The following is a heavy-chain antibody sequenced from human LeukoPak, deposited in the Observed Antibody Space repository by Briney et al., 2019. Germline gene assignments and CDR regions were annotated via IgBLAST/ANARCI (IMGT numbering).Heavy chain of an antibody. CDR1: GGSFSGYY. Sequence: PSETLSLTCAVYGGSFSGYYWSWIRQPPRKGLEWIGEINHSGSTNYNPSLKSRVTISVDTSKNQFSLKVSSVTAADTAVYYCARTGPRQLIDYWGQGTLVTVSS. D-gene: IGHD6-19*01. CDR2: INHSGST. CDR3: ARTGPRQLIDY. V-gene: IGHV4-34*01. J-gene: IGHJ4*02.